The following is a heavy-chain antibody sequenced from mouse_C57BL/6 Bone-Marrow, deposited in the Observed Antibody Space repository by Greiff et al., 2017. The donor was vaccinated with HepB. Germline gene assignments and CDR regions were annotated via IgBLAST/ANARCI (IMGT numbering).Heavy chain of an antibody. J-gene: IGHJ4*01. CDR2: ISNGGGST. V-gene: IGHV5-12*01. Sequence: EVQLVESGGGLVQPGGSLKLSCAASGFTFSDYYMYWVRQTPEKRLEWVAYISNGGGSTYYPDTVKGRFTISRDNAKNTLYLQMSRLKSEDTAMYYCARQGITTVVATDAMDYWGQGTSVTVSS. D-gene: IGHD1-1*01. CDR3: ARQGITTVVATDAMDY. CDR1: GFTFSDYY.